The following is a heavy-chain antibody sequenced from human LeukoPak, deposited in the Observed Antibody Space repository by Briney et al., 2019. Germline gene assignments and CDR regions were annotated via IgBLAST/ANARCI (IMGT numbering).Heavy chain of an antibody. J-gene: IGHJ5*02. D-gene: IGHD6-13*01. CDR3: ARGRPKGIAAAGTVVGNWFDP. V-gene: IGHV4-4*09. CDR2: IYTSGST. Sequence: SETLSLTCTVSGGSISSYDWSWIRQPPGKGLEWIGYIYTSGSTNYNPSLKSRVTISVDTSKNQFSLKLSSVTAADTAVYYCARGRPKGIAAAGTVVGNWFDPWGQGTLVTVSS. CDR1: GGSISSYD.